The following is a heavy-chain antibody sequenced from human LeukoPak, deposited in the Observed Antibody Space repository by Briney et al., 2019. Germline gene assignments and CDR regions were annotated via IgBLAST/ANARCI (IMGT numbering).Heavy chain of an antibody. CDR2: IYYSGST. CDR1: GGSISSGDYY. D-gene: IGHD2-15*01. CDR3: ARDPVVDYYYYYMDV. V-gene: IGHV4-30-4*08. Sequence: SETLSLTCTVSGGSISSGDYYWSWIRQPPGKGLEWIGYIYYSGSTYYNPSLKSRVTISVDTSKNQFSLKLSSVTAADTAVYYCARDPVVDYYYYYMDVWGKGTTVTVSS. J-gene: IGHJ6*03.